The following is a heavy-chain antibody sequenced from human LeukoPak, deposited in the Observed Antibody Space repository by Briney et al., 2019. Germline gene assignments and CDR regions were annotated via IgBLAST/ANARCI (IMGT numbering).Heavy chain of an antibody. CDR3: ARAPRSSYSSSWYPGFDY. D-gene: IGHD6-13*01. V-gene: IGHV3-21*01. CDR1: GFTFSSYS. Sequence: NPGGSLRLSCAASGFTFSSYSMNWVRQAPGKGLEWVSPISSSSSYIYYADSGKGRFTISRDNAKNSLYLQMNSLRAEDTAVYYCARAPRSSYSSSWYPGFDYWGQGTLVTVSS. CDR2: ISSSSSYI. J-gene: IGHJ4*02.